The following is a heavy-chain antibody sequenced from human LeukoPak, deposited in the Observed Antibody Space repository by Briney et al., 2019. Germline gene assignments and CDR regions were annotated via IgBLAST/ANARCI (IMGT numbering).Heavy chain of an antibody. J-gene: IGHJ5*01. CDR3: ARRDSSGYSFDS. CDR2: IYPGDSDI. Sequence: GESLKTSCEGSGYSFSIYWIAWVRQMPGKGLESMGNIYPGDSDIRYSPSFQGQVTFSADKSISTAYLQWSSLKASDAAMYYCARRDSSGYSFDSWGQGTLVTVSS. CDR1: GYSFSIYW. D-gene: IGHD3-22*01. V-gene: IGHV5-51*01.